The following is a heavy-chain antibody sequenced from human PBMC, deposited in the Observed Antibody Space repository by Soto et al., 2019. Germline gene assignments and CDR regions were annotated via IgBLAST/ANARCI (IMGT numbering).Heavy chain of an antibody. CDR2: IWYDGTNK. Sequence: PGGSLRLSCVASGFIFVDFGMHWVRQAPGKGLEWVATIWYDGTNKYYADSVRGRFTISRDNSKNTMYLQMNNLRAEYTASYYCGGGSVNPSDYWGQGTLVTVSS. D-gene: IGHD3-10*01. CDR1: GFIFVDFG. V-gene: IGHV3-33*01. CDR3: GGGSVNPSDY. J-gene: IGHJ4*02.